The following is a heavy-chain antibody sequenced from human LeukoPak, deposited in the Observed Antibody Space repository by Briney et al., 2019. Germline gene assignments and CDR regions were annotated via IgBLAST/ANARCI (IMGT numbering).Heavy chain of an antibody. V-gene: IGHV3-48*01. J-gene: IGHJ4*02. Sequence: QPGGSLRLSCAASGFTFSSYSMNWVRQAPGKGLEWVSYISSSSRTIYYTDSVKGRFTISRDNAKNSLYLQMNSLRAEDTAVYYCAKSREPVTPSYFDSWGQGTLVTVSS. CDR3: AKSREPVTPSYFDS. CDR1: GFTFSSYS. D-gene: IGHD4-11*01. CDR2: ISSSSRTI.